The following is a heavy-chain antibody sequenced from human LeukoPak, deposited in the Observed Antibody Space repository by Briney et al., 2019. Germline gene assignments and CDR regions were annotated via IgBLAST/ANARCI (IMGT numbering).Heavy chain of an antibody. J-gene: IGHJ4*02. CDR1: GFTVSSNY. D-gene: IGHD2-15*01. CDR2: IYSGGST. CDR3: AKDLGLYCSGGSCSTDY. V-gene: IGHV3-53*01. Sequence: GGSLRLSCAASGFTVSSNYMSWVRQAPGKGLEWVSVIYSGGSTYYADSVKGRFTISRDNSKNTLYLQMNSLRAEDTAVYYCAKDLGLYCSGGSCSTDYWGQGTLVTVSS.